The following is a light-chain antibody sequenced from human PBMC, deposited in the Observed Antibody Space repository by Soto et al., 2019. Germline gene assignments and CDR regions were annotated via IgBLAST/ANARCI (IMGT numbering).Light chain of an antibody. J-gene: IGLJ3*02. V-gene: IGLV1-40*01. CDR3: QSYDRSLSNWL. Sequence: QSVLTQPPSVSGAPGQRVTISCTGTSANIGAGYDVHWYQQLPGTAPKLLIYGNSNRPSGVPDRFSGSKSGASASLSITGLQAEDAADYSCQSYDRSLSNWLFGGGTQLTVL. CDR1: SANIGAGYD. CDR2: GNS.